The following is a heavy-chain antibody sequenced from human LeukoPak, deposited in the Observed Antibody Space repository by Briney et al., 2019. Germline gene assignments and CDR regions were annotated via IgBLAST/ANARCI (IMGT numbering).Heavy chain of an antibody. CDR3: ARRRVAAAGTRLNWFDP. D-gene: IGHD6-13*01. J-gene: IGHJ5*02. CDR1: GGSFSGYY. CDR2: INHSGST. Sequence: SETLSLTCAVYGGSFSGYYWSWIRQPPGKGLGWIGEINHSGSTNYNPSLKSRVTISVDTSKNQFSLKLSSVTAADTAVYYCARRRVAAAGTRLNWFDPWGQGTLVTVSS. V-gene: IGHV4-34*01.